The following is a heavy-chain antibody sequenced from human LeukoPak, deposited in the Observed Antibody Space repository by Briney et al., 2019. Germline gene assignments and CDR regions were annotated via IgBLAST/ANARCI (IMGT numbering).Heavy chain of an antibody. J-gene: IGHJ4*02. D-gene: IGHD6-19*01. V-gene: IGHV1-18*04. CDR3: ARDFSRLSSGGPDY. Sequence: ASVKVSCKASGYTFTSYGISWVRQAPGQGLERMGWISAYNGNTNYAQKLQGRVTMTTDTFTSTAYMELRSLRSDDTAVYYCARDFSRLSSGGPDYWGQGTLVTVSS. CDR1: GYTFTSYG. CDR2: ISAYNGNT.